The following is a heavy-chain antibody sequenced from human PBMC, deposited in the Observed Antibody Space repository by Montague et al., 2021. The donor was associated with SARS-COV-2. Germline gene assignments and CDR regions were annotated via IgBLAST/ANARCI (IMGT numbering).Heavy chain of an antibody. CDR1: GGSISSGGYY. D-gene: IGHD3-22*01. Sequence: TLSLTCTVSGGSISSGGYYWSWIRQHPGKGLEWIGYIYYSGSTYYNPSLKSRVTISVDTSKNQFSLKLSSVTAADTAVYYCARVRITMIVGVDAFDIWGQGTMVTVSS. CDR3: ARVRITMIVGVDAFDI. J-gene: IGHJ3*02. V-gene: IGHV4-31*03. CDR2: IYYSGST.